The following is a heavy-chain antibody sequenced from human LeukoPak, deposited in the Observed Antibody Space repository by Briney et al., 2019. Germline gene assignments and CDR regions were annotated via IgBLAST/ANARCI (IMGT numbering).Heavy chain of an antibody. CDR3: ARWTRYSSGVYYLYY. Sequence: GESLEISCTGSGYSFTSYWIGWVRQMPGKGLEWMGIIYPDDSDTRYSPSFQGQVTISVDKSISTAYLQWSSLKASDTAVYYCARWTRYSSGVYYLYYWGQGTLVTVSS. CDR1: GYSFTSYW. J-gene: IGHJ4*02. V-gene: IGHV5-51*01. CDR2: IYPDDSDT. D-gene: IGHD3-10*01.